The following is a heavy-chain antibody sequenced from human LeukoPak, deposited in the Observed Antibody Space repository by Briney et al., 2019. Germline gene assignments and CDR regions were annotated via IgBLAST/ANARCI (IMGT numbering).Heavy chain of an antibody. CDR3: ARGRHDITMIVVVMTSVSYYLDV. CDR1: GGSFSGYH. D-gene: IGHD3-22*01. J-gene: IGHJ6*03. CDR2: INPSGST. Sequence: SETLSLTCAVYGGSFSGYHWTWIRQSPGKGLEWIGDINPSGSTYYNPSLKSRLTISVDTSKNQFFLKLRSVTAADTAVYYCARGRHDITMIVVVMTSVSYYLDVWGKGTTVTVS. V-gene: IGHV4-34*01.